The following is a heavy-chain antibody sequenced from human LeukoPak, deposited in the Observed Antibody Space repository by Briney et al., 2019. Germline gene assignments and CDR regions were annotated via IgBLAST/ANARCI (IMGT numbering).Heavy chain of an antibody. V-gene: IGHV3-7*01. CDR3: ARDWSSGWAWDYYYGMDV. Sequence: ETLSLTFTVSGGSISSYYWSWVRQAPGKGLEWVANIKQDGSEKYYVDSVKGRFTISRDNAKNSLYLQMNSLRAEDTAVYYCARDWSSGWAWDYYYGMDVWGQGTTVTVSS. CDR1: GGSISSYY. CDR2: IKQDGSEK. D-gene: IGHD6-19*01. J-gene: IGHJ6*02.